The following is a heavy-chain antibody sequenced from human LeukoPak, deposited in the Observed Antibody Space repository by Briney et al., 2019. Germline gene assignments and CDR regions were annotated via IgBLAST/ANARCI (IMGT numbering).Heavy chain of an antibody. D-gene: IGHD3-22*01. J-gene: IGHJ6*02. CDR2: ISGRGGST. Sequence: GGSLRLSCAASGFTFSSYAMTWVRQAPGKGLEWVSVISGRGGSTYYADSVKGRFTISRDNAKNSLFLQMNSLRAEDTAVYYCARDSDFDSSGYYPYYYYYYKMDVWGQGTTVTVSS. V-gene: IGHV3-23*01. CDR3: ARDSDFDSSGYYPYYYYYYKMDV. CDR1: GFTFSSYA.